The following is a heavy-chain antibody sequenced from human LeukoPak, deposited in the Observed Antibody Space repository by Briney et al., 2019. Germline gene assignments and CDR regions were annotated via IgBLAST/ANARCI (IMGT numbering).Heavy chain of an antibody. Sequence: ASVKVSCKASGYTFTSYYMHWVRQAPGQGLEWMGIINPSGGSTSYAQKFQGRVTMTRDMSTSTVYMELSSLRSDDTAVYYCARANGSLYYDILTGYYRDSGYYFDYWGQGTLVTVSS. J-gene: IGHJ4*02. CDR3: ARANGSLYYDILTGYYRDSGYYFDY. D-gene: IGHD3-9*01. CDR1: GYTFTSYY. CDR2: INPSGGST. V-gene: IGHV1-46*01.